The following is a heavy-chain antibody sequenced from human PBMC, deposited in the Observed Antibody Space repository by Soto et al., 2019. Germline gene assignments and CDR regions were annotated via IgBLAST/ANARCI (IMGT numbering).Heavy chain of an antibody. CDR3: ASPTSLLDYDILTGYYSD. Sequence: SETLSLTCTVSGGSISSGGYYWSWIRQHPGKGLEWIGYIYYSGSTYYNPSLKSRVTISVDTSKNQFSLKLSSVTAADTAVYYCASPTSLLDYDILTGYYSDWGQGTLVTVSS. CDR2: IYYSGST. V-gene: IGHV4-31*03. D-gene: IGHD3-9*01. J-gene: IGHJ4*02. CDR1: GGSISSGGYY.